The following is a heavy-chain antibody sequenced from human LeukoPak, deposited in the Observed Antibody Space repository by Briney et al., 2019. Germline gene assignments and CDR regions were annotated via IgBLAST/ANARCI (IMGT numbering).Heavy chain of an antibody. J-gene: IGHJ5*02. Sequence: SETLSLTCTVSGGSISSYYWSWIRQPPGKGLEWIGYIYYSGSTNYNPSLKSRVTISVDTSKNQFSLKLSSVTAADTAVYYCARSSRQQLAYNWFDPWGQGTLVTVSS. CDR1: GGSISSYY. CDR2: IYYSGST. CDR3: ARSSRQQLAYNWFDP. V-gene: IGHV4-59*13. D-gene: IGHD6-13*01.